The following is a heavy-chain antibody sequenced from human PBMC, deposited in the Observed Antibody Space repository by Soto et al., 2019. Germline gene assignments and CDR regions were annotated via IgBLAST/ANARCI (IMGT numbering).Heavy chain of an antibody. CDR2: SIPILGIA. CDR3: AAVVVITGLDY. J-gene: IGHJ4*02. V-gene: IGHV1-69*02. Sequence: QVQLVQSGAEVKKPGSSVKVSCKASGGTFSSYTISWVRQAPGQGLEWMGRSIPILGIANYAQKFQGRVTITADKSTSTAYMELSSLRSEDTAVYYCAAVVVITGLDYWGQGTLVTVSS. D-gene: IGHD3-22*01. CDR1: GGTFSSYT.